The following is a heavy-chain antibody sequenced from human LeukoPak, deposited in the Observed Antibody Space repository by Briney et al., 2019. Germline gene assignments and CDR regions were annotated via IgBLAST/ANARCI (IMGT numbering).Heavy chain of an antibody. D-gene: IGHD5-18*01. J-gene: IGHJ4*02. CDR3: ARGPRGYSYQDY. V-gene: IGHV1-8*01. Sequence: GALVKVSCKASGYTFTSYDITWVRQATGQGLEWMGWMNPNSGNTGYAQKFQGRVTMTRNTSISTAYMELSSLRSEDTAVYYCARGPRGYSYQDYWGQGTLVTVSS. CDR2: MNPNSGNT. CDR1: GYTFTSYD.